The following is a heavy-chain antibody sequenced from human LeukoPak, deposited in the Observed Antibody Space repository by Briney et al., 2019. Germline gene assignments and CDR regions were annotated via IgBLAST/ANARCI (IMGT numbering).Heavy chain of an antibody. V-gene: IGHV3-33*01. CDR2: IWFDGSNK. CDR1: GFTFSNFG. Sequence: GGSLRLSCAASGFTFSNFGMHWVRQAPGKGLEWVAVIWFDGSNKYYVDSVKGRFTISRDNSKNTLYLQMDSLRAEDTALYYCARDESSGSSHFDYWGQGTLVTVSS. J-gene: IGHJ4*02. D-gene: IGHD3-10*01. CDR3: ARDESSGSSHFDY.